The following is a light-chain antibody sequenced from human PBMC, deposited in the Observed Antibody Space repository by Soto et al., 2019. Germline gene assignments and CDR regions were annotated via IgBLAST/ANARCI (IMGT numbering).Light chain of an antibody. CDR3: QHYSTWFWT. CDR2: GAS. J-gene: IGKJ1*01. V-gene: IGKV3-15*01. Sequence: EIVMTQSPATLSVSPGEGATLSCRASQSVGSTLAWYQQRPGQAPRVLIYGASTTATGIPARFSCSGSGTEFTLTISSLQSEDFAVYYCQHYSTWFWTFGQGTKVEIK. CDR1: QSVGST.